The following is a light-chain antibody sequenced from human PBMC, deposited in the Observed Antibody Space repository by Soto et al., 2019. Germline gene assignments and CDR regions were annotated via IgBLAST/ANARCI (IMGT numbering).Light chain of an antibody. CDR1: QSVSSSY. CDR3: QQYGSSPRT. Sequence: EIVLTQSPGTLSLSPGERATLSCRASQSVSSSYLAWYQQKPGQAPRLLIYGASSRATGIPDGFSGSGSGTDFTLTISRLEPEDFAGYYCQQYGSSPRTFGQGTKVEIK. J-gene: IGKJ1*01. V-gene: IGKV3-20*01. CDR2: GAS.